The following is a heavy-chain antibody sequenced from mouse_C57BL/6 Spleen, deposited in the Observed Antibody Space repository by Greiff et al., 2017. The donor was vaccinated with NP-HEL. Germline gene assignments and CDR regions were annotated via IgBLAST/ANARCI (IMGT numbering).Heavy chain of an antibody. Sequence: QVQLKQSGAELVRPGSSVKLSCKASGYTFTSYWMHWVKQRPIPGLEWIGNIDPSDSDTHYNQKFKDKATLTVDKSSSTAFLQLSSLTSEDSAVYYCARRQSLYYYAMDYWGQGTSVTVSS. CDR3: ARRQSLYYYAMDY. D-gene: IGHD3-2*01. V-gene: IGHV1-52*01. J-gene: IGHJ4*01. CDR1: GYTFTSYW. CDR2: IDPSDSDT.